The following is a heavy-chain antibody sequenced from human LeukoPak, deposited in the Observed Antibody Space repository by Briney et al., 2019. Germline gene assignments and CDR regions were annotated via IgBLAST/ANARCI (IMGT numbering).Heavy chain of an antibody. V-gene: IGHV1-69*13. Sequence: SVKVSCKASGGTFSSYAISWVRQAPGQGLEWMGGIIPIFGTANYAQKFQGRVTITADESTSTAYMELSSLRSEDTAVYYCARDGQYQMPGDWFGPWGQGTQVTVSS. CDR3: ARDGQYQMPGDWFGP. CDR2: IIPIFGTA. J-gene: IGHJ5*02. D-gene: IGHD7-27*01. CDR1: GGTFSSYA.